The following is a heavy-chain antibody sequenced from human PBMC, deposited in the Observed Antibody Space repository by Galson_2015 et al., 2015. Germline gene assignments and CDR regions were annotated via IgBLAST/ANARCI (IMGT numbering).Heavy chain of an antibody. J-gene: IGHJ4*02. V-gene: IGHV1-2*06. CDR3: ARYCSSISCYVFDY. CDR2: IDPKSGGT. Sequence: SVKVSCKASGYSFTGYYIHWVRQAPGHGLEWMGRIDPKSGGTSYAREFQGRVTLTTDTSISTAYMDLSSLKSDDTAIYYCARYCSSISCYVFDYWGQGTLVTVSS. D-gene: IGHD2-2*01. CDR1: GYSFTGYY.